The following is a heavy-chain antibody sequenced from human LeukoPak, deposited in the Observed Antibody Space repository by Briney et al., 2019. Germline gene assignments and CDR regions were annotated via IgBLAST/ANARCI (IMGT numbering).Heavy chain of an antibody. J-gene: IGHJ4*02. CDR2: TNHSGST. V-gene: IGHV4-34*01. Sequence: PSETLSLTCAVYGGSFRGYYSSGIRPPPGEGPGWIGETNHSGSTNYNPSLKSRVTISVDTSKNQFSLKLSSVTAADTAVYYCARGKYCSSTSCPRYFDYWGQGTLVTVSS. CDR1: GGSFRGYY. CDR3: ARGKYCSSTSCPRYFDY. D-gene: IGHD2-2*01.